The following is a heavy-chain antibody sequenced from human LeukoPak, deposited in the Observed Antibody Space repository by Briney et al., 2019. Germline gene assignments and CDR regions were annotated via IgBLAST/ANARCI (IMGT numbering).Heavy chain of an antibody. D-gene: IGHD3-10*01. Sequence: GGSLRLSCAASGFSFSSYWMSWVRHTPGKGLEWVANINQGGSEEYYVDSVKGRFTISRDNSRNTLYLQMNSLRAEDTAVYYCAKDPVTMVRGVKPNYFNYWGQGTLVTVSS. J-gene: IGHJ4*02. V-gene: IGHV3-7*03. CDR1: GFSFSSYW. CDR2: INQGGSEE. CDR3: AKDPVTMVRGVKPNYFNY.